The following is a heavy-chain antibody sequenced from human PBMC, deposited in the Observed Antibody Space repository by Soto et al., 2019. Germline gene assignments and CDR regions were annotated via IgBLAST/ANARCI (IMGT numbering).Heavy chain of an antibody. CDR2: ISYDGSNK. J-gene: IGHJ4*02. V-gene: IGHV3-30-3*01. CDR3: ARPDYGSGSYPDY. CDR1: GFTFSSYA. D-gene: IGHD3-10*01. Sequence: QVQLVESGGGVVQPGRSLRLSCTASGFTFSSYAMHWVRQAPGKGLEWVAVISYDGSNKYYADSVKGRFTISRDNSKNPLLLQMTSLRAEDTAVYYCARPDYGSGSYPDYWGQGNLVTVAS.